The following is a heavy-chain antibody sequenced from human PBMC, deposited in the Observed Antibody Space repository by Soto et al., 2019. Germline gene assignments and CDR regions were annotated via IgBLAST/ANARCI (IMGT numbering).Heavy chain of an antibody. CDR3: ASDQGITTAAVYATNNYGMDV. CDR2: ISTDNGNT. CDR1: GYTFTSSG. J-gene: IGHJ6*02. D-gene: IGHD1-1*01. Sequence: ASVKVSCKASGYTFTSSGISWVRQAPGQGLEWLGWISTDNGNTNYAQHLQGRVSLTTDTSTSTAYMDLRSLRSDDTAVYYCASDQGITTAAVYATNNYGMDVWGQGTTVTVSS. V-gene: IGHV1-18*01.